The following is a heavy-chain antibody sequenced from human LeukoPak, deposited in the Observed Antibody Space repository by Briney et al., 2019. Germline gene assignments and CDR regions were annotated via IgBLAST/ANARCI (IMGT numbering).Heavy chain of an antibody. D-gene: IGHD3-3*01. CDR2: LWDDGSIK. CDR3: AKDRLYYYDCWSGYASSDAFDI. V-gene: IGHV3-30*02. J-gene: IGHJ3*02. Sequence: PGGSLRLSCAASGFTFSSYGMQWVCQAPGKGRERGAFLWDDGSIKYYAHSVKGRFTLSRDNSKKTLCMQMNSLRAEDTAVYYCAKDRLYYYDCWSGYASSDAFDIWGQGTMVTVSS. CDR1: GFTFSSYG.